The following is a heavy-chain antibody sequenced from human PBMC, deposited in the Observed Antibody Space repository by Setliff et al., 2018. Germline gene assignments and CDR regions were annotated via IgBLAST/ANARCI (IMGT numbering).Heavy chain of an antibody. Sequence: GASVKVSCKASGYTFTSYDINWVRQATGQGLEWMGWMNHNRGNTGYAQKLHGRVTMTRNTSISTAYMELTSLRSDDTAVYYCARGGIVLVTAILYGIDVWGQGTTVTVSS. CDR2: MNHNRGNT. J-gene: IGHJ6*02. CDR3: ARGGIVLVTAILYGIDV. CDR1: GYTFTSYD. V-gene: IGHV1-8*02. D-gene: IGHD2-21*02.